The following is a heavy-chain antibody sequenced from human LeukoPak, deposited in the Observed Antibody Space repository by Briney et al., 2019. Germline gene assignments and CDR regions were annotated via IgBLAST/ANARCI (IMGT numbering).Heavy chain of an antibody. D-gene: IGHD3-10*01. J-gene: IGHJ6*03. Sequence: GGSLRLSCAASGFTFRRYWMHWVRQAPGKGLVWVSRINSDGSSRGYADSVKGRFTVSRDNAKNTLYLQMNSLRADDTAVYYCVRVAPVDVGASDYSYYYYMDVWGKGTTVTVSS. CDR3: VRVAPVDVGASDYSYYYYMDV. CDR2: INSDGSSR. V-gene: IGHV3-74*01. CDR1: GFTFRRYW.